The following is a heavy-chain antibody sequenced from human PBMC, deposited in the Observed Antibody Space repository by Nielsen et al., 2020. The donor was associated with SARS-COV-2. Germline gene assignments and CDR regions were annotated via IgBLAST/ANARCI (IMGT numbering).Heavy chain of an antibody. CDR1: GFTFSSYG. V-gene: IGHV3-7*01. Sequence: GGSLRLSCAASGFTFSSYGMHWVRQAPGKGLEWVANIKQDGSEKYYVDSVKGRFTISRDNAKNSLYLQMNSLRAEDTAVYYCARDGSGSYYDYWGQGTLVTVSS. J-gene: IGHJ4*02. CDR3: ARDGSGSYYDY. D-gene: IGHD1-26*01. CDR2: IKQDGSEK.